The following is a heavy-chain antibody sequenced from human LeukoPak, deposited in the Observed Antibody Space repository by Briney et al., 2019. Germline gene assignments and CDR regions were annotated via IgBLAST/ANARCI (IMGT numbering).Heavy chain of an antibody. V-gene: IGHV5-51*01. Sequence: GASLQISRKGSGYIFTSYWIGWVRQLPGKGLEWMGIIYPGDSDTRYSPSFQGQVTISADKSISTAYLQWSSLKASDTAMYYCASTYGDLYYMLWGQGTLVTVSS. CDR1: GYIFTSYW. D-gene: IGHD4-17*01. CDR2: IYPGDSDT. CDR3: ASTYGDLYYML. J-gene: IGHJ4*02.